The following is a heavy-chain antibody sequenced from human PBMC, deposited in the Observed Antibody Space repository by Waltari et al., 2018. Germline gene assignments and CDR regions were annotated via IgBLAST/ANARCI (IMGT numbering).Heavy chain of an antibody. Sequence: QLQLQESAPGLAKPSETLSLTCPVPGGSISSRSYYWGWIRPPPGTGLEWIGSTNYSGSTCYNPSLKSRVTISVDTSKTQFSLKLSSVTAADTAVYYCARHLEYDYVWGSYRSHYYYGMDVWGQGTTVTVSS. CDR2: TNYSGST. V-gene: IGHV4-39*01. CDR1: GGSISSRSYY. CDR3: ARHLEYDYVWGSYRSHYYYGMDV. J-gene: IGHJ6*02. D-gene: IGHD3-16*02.